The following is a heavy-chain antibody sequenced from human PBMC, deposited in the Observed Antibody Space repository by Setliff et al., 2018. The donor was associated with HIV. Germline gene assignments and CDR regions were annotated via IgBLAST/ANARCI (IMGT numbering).Heavy chain of an antibody. D-gene: IGHD4-17*01. Sequence: SVKVSCKASGYTFTYRYLHWVRQAPGQALEWMGWITPFNGNTNYAQKFRDRVTITRDRSMSTAYMELSSLRSEDTAMYYCASNGNSVGNYYYYYMDVWGKGTTVTVSS. CDR1: GYTFTYRY. CDR3: ASNGNSVGNYYYYYMDV. J-gene: IGHJ6*03. V-gene: IGHV1-45*02. CDR2: ITPFNGNT.